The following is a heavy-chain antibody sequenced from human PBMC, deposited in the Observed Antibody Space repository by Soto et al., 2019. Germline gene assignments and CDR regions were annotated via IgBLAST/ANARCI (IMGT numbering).Heavy chain of an antibody. D-gene: IGHD3-3*01. CDR1: GGSISTYY. V-gene: IGHV4-59*01. CDR2: IYYNGRT. J-gene: IGHJ4*02. CDR3: ARDGSGYDFWSGPYFFDY. Sequence: QVQLQESGPGLVKPSETLSLTCTVSGGSISTYYWSWIRQPPGKGLAWIGYIYYNGRTNYNPSLASRVTISLDTSKSQFSLKLSSVSAADTAVYYCARDGSGYDFWSGPYFFDYWGPGTLVTVSS.